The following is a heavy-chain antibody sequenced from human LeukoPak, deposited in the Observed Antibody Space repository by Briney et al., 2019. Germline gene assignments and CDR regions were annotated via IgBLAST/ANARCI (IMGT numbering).Heavy chain of an antibody. CDR3: ARGQQPFDY. V-gene: IGHV3-53*01. CDR1: GLTVSSNY. CDR2: IHSGGST. J-gene: IGHJ4*02. D-gene: IGHD6-13*01. Sequence: GGSLRLSCAASGLTVSSNYMNWVRQAPGKGLEWVSVIHSGGSTYYADSVKGRFTIARDNSKNALYIQLNSLRADDTAVYYCARGQQPFDYWGQGTLVTVSS.